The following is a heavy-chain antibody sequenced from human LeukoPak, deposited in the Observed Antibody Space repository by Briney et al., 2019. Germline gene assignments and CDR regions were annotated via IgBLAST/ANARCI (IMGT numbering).Heavy chain of an antibody. D-gene: IGHD6-13*01. CDR3: ARVQQQLVNYFDY. CDR2: ISYDGSNK. J-gene: IGHJ4*02. CDR1: GFTFSSYA. Sequence: PGGSLRLSCATSGFTFSSYAMHWVRQAPGKGLEWVAVISYDGSNKYYADSVKGRFTISRDNSKNTLYLQMNSLRAEDTAVYYCARVQQQLVNYFDYWGQGTLVTVSS. V-gene: IGHV3-30*04.